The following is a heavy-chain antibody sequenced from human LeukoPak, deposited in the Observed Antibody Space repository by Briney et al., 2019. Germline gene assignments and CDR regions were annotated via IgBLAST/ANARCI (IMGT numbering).Heavy chain of an antibody. J-gene: IGHJ4*02. CDR2: FDPEDGET. D-gene: IGHD1-7*01. Sequence: ASVKVSCKASGYTFTSYGISWVRQAPGKGLEWMGGFDPEDGETIYAQKFQGRVTMTEDTSTDTAYMELSSLRSEDTAVYYCATDWRGTLDYWGQGTLVTVSS. CDR3: ATDWRGTLDY. CDR1: GYTFTSYG. V-gene: IGHV1-24*01.